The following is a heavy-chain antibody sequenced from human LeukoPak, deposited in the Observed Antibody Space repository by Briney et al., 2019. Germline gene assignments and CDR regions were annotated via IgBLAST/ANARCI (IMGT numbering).Heavy chain of an antibody. CDR2: IYTSGST. V-gene: IGHV4-4*07. Sequence: SETLSLTCTVSGVSISSYYWSWIRQPAGKGLEWIGHIYTSGSTNYNPSLKSRVTMSVDTSKNQFSLKLSSVTAADTAVYYCARDPGTVIAENWFDPWGQGTLVTVSS. J-gene: IGHJ5*02. CDR1: GVSISSYY. CDR3: ARDPGTVIAENWFDP. D-gene: IGHD3-16*02.